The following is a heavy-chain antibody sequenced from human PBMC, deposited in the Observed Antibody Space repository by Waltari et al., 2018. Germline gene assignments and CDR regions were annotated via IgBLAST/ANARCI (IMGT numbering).Heavy chain of an antibody. V-gene: IGHV1-24*01. CDR2: FDPENGET. Sequence: QVHLVQSGAEVKTPGASVKVSCKVSGNTLSELSIHWVRQAPGKGLEWMGGFDPENGETIYAQKLQGRVTMTEDTSTDTAYMKLISLRFEDTAVYYCATDNPESGYYFYWGQGTLVTVS. J-gene: IGHJ4*02. CDR1: GNTLSELS. CDR3: ATDNPESGYYFY. D-gene: IGHD3-22*01.